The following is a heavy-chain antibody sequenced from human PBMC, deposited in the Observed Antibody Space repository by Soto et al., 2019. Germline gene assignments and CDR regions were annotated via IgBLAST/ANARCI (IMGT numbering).Heavy chain of an antibody. D-gene: IGHD6-19*01. Sequence: PSETLSLTCAVYGGSISSSSYYWGWIRQPPGKGLEWIGSIYYSGSTYYNPSLKSRVTISVDTSKNQFSLKLSSVTAADTAVYYCARRTAVEFGMDVWGQGTTVTVSS. J-gene: IGHJ6*02. V-gene: IGHV4-39*01. CDR1: GGSISSSSYY. CDR3: ARRTAVEFGMDV. CDR2: IYYSGST.